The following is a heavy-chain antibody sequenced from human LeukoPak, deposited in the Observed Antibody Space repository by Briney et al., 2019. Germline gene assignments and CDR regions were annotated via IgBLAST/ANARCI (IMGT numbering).Heavy chain of an antibody. CDR2: IKQDGSEK. Sequence: PGGSLRLSCAASGFTFSSYWMSWVRQAPGKGLEWVANIKQDGSEKYYVDSVRGRFTISRDNAKNSLYLQMNSLRAEDTAVYYCARTDYGKPFDYWGQGTLLTVSS. J-gene: IGHJ4*02. CDR3: ARTDYGKPFDY. D-gene: IGHD4-17*01. V-gene: IGHV3-7*01. CDR1: GFTFSSYW.